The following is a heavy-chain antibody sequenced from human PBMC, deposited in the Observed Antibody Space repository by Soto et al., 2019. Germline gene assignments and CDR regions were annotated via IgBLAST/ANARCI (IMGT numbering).Heavy chain of an antibody. Sequence: EVQLLESGGGLVQPGGSLRLSCEASGFTFSSYPMSWVRQAPGKGLEWISGITGGATNTYYADSVKGRITISRDNSKNILYLQLNSLRAEDTAVYYCAKEAARPGPCDSWGQGTLVTVSS. CDR2: ITGGATNT. CDR1: GFTFSSYP. V-gene: IGHV3-23*01. CDR3: AKEAARPGPCDS. J-gene: IGHJ4*02. D-gene: IGHD6-6*01.